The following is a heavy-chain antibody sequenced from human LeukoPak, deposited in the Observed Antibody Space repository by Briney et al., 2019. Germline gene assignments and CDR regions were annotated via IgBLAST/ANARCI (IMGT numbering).Heavy chain of an antibody. CDR1: GGSISSYY. CDR3: ARRVNYYDSSGYYYYYYYMDV. J-gene: IGHJ6*03. V-gene: IGHV4-4*07. CDR2: IYTSGST. Sequence: PSETLSLTCTVSGGSISSYYWSWIRQPAGEGLEWIGRIYTSGSTDYNPSLKSRVTISVDTSKNQFSLKLSSVTAADTAVYYCARRVNYYDSSGYYYYYYYMDVWGKGTTVTVSS. D-gene: IGHD3-22*01.